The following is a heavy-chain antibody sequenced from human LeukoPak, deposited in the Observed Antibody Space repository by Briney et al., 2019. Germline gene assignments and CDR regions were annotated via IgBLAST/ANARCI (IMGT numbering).Heavy chain of an antibody. D-gene: IGHD3-10*01. V-gene: IGHV1-69*04. Sequence: SVKVSFKASGGTFSSYAISWVRQAPGQGLEWMGRIIPILGIANYAQKFQGRVTITADKSTSTAYMELSSLRSEDTAVYYCASYGSGSSSGTLWMDVWGQGTTVTVSS. CDR3: ASYGSGSSSGTLWMDV. CDR1: GGTFSSYA. J-gene: IGHJ6*02. CDR2: IIPILGIA.